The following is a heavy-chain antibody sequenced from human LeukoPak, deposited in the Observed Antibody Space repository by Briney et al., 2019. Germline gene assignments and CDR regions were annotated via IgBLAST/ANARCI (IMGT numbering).Heavy chain of an antibody. Sequence: GESLQISCKCSGYSFTSYWIGWVRQLPGKGLEWMGIIYPGDSDTRYSPSFRGQVTISADKSISTAYLQWSSLKASDTAMYHCGRLDGGLLDNWGQGTLVTVSS. V-gene: IGHV5-51*01. J-gene: IGHJ4*02. CDR2: IYPGDSDT. CDR3: GRLDGGLLDN. D-gene: IGHD3-16*01. CDR1: GYSFTSYW.